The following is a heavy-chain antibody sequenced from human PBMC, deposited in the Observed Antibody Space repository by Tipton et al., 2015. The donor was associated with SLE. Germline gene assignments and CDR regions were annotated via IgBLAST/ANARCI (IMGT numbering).Heavy chain of an antibody. CDR2: INSDGSST. CDR3: ARGGYYDFWSGLGAFDI. CDR1: GFTFRSYW. D-gene: IGHD3-3*01. V-gene: IGHV3-74*01. Sequence: SLRLSCAASGFTFRSYWMHWVRQAPGTGLVWVSRINSDGSSTSYADSVKGRFTISRDNAKNMLYLQMNSLRAEDTAVYYCARGGYYDFWSGLGAFDIWGQGTMVTVSS. J-gene: IGHJ3*02.